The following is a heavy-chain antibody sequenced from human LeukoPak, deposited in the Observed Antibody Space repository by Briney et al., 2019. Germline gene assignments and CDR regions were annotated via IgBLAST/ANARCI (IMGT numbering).Heavy chain of an antibody. CDR1: GYTFTSYH. J-gene: IGHJ3*02. D-gene: IGHD3-16*01. Sequence: GASVKVSCKASGYTFTSYHMHWVRQAPGQGLEWMGWISAYNGNTNYAQKLQGRVTMTTDTSTSTAYMELRSLRSDDTAVYYCASAPGEWEPPDGFDIWGQGTMVTVSS. V-gene: IGHV1-18*01. CDR2: ISAYNGNT. CDR3: ASAPGEWEPPDGFDI.